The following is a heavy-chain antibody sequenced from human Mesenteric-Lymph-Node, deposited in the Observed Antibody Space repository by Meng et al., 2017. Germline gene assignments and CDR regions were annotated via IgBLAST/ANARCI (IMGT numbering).Heavy chain of an antibody. CDR2: LDPEDGET. V-gene: IGHV1-24*01. D-gene: IGHD1-26*01. CDR1: GYTFTSYA. J-gene: IGHJ3*02. Sequence: ASVKVSCKASGYTFTSYAMNWVRQATGQGLEWMGGLDPEDGETIYAQKFQGRVTMTEDTSTDTAYMELSSLRSEDTAVYYCATRGRKVGANAFDIWGQGTMVTVSS. CDR3: ATRGRKVGANAFDI.